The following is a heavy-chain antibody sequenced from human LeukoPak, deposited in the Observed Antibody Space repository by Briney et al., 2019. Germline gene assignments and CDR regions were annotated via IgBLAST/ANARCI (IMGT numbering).Heavy chain of an antibody. CDR1: GGSISSGGYS. CDR2: IYHSGST. CDR3: ARGASYWYFDL. V-gene: IGHV4-30-2*01. Sequence: PSETLSLICAVSGGSISSGGYSWSWIRQPPGKGLEWIGYIYHSGSTYYNPSLKSRVTISVDRSKNQFSLKLSSVTAADTAVYYCARGASYWYFDLWGRGTLVTVSS. J-gene: IGHJ2*01.